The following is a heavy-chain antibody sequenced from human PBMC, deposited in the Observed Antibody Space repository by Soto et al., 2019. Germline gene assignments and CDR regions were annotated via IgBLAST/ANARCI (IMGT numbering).Heavy chain of an antibody. J-gene: IGHJ6*02. CDR2: IIPVFGTP. CDR3: ARGDATKIVVTTYYAMHV. CDR1: GGSLSNYG. Sequence: QVQLVQSGAEVKKPGSSVKVSCKASGGSLSNYGISWVRQAPGQGLEWMGAIIPVFGTPNYAQKFQDRVTITAYESTTTVYMEVRSLTSEDTAVDYCARGDATKIVVTTYYAMHVWGQGTTVTVSS. D-gene: IGHD3-22*01. V-gene: IGHV1-69*12.